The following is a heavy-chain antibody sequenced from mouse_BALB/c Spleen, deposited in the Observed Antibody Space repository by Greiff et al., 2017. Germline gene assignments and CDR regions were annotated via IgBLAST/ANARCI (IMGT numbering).Heavy chain of an antibody. CDR2: IYPGSGST. CDR3: TRSGIYYGSSGFAY. D-gene: IGHD1-1*01. Sequence: LQQPGSELVRPGASVKLSCKASGYTFTSYWMHWVKQRPGQGLEWIGNIYPGSGSTNYDEKFKSKATLTVDTSSSTAYMQLSSLTSEDSAVYYCTRSGIYYGSSGFAYWGQGTLVTVS. J-gene: IGHJ3*01. V-gene: IGHV1S22*01. CDR1: GYTFTSYW.